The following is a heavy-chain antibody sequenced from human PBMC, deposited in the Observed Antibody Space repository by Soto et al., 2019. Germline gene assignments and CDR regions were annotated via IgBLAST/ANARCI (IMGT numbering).Heavy chain of an antibody. Sequence: QVQLQQWGAGLLKPSETLSLTCAVYGGSFSGYYWSWIRQPPGKGLEWIGEINHSGSTNYNPSLQSRVTISVDPSKNQFSLKLSSVTAADTAVYYCARAWGGVPDYWGQGTLVTVSS. CDR2: INHSGST. CDR3: ARAWGGVPDY. CDR1: GGSFSGYY. V-gene: IGHV4-34*01. J-gene: IGHJ4*02. D-gene: IGHD3-16*01.